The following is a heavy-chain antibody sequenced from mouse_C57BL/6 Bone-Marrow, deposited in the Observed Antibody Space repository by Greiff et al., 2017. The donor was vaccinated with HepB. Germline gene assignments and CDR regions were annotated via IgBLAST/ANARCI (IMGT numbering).Heavy chain of an antibody. D-gene: IGHD2-3*01. Sequence: VQLQQPGAELVRPGTSVKLSCKASGYTFTSYWMHWVKQRPGQGLEWIGVIDPSDSYTNYNQKFKGKATLTVDTSSSTAYMQLRSLASEDSACYDCARNVKQIYDVSYYAMDYWGQGTSVTVSS. CDR2: IDPSDSYT. J-gene: IGHJ4*01. CDR1: GYTFTSYW. CDR3: ARNVKQIYDVSYYAMDY. V-gene: IGHV1-59*01.